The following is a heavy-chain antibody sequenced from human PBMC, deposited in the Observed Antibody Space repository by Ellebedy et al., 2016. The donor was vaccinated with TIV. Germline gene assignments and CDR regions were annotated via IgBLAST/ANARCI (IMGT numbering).Heavy chain of an antibody. CDR1: GFTLSSYA. Sequence: GESLKISXAASGFTLSSYAMSWVRQAQGKGLEWVSTHSGSDGSTWYAESVKGRFTISRDNSKNTLYLQMNSLRAEDTAVYYCARDGVMYGGWQERGNWFDPWGQGTLVTVSS. J-gene: IGHJ5*02. D-gene: IGHD3-10*02. CDR2: HSGSDGST. V-gene: IGHV3-23*01. CDR3: ARDGVMYGGWQERGNWFDP.